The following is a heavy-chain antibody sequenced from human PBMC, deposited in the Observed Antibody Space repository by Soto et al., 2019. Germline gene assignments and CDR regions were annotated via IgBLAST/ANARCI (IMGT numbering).Heavy chain of an antibody. CDR1: GFTFSSYA. D-gene: IGHD2-2*01. J-gene: IGHJ3*02. Sequence: EVQLLESGGGLVQPGGSLRLSCAASGFTFSSYAMSWVRQAPGKGLEWVSAISGSGGSTYYADSVKGRFTISRDNSKNTLYLQMKSLRAEDSAVYYCAKAQSKVVNPGDAFDIWGQGTMVTVSS. V-gene: IGHV3-23*01. CDR3: AKAQSKVVNPGDAFDI. CDR2: ISGSGGST.